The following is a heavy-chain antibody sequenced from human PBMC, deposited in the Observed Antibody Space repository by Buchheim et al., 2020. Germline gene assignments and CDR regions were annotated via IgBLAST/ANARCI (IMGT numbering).Heavy chain of an antibody. D-gene: IGHD3-10*01. J-gene: IGHJ5*02. Sequence: EMQLLESGGGLVQPGGSLRLSCAASGFTFSSYAMSWVRQAPGKGLEWVSAISGSGGSTYYADSVKGRFTISRDNSKNTLYLQMDSLEAEDTAVYYCAKGLYGSGSSPNWFDPWGQGTL. CDR2: ISGSGGST. V-gene: IGHV3-23*01. CDR3: AKGLYGSGSSPNWFDP. CDR1: GFTFSSYA.